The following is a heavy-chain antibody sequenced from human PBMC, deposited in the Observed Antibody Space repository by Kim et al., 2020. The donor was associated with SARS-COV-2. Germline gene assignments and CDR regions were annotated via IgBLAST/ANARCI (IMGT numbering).Heavy chain of an antibody. CDR2: ISYDGSNK. CDR3: ANLVKHRGYSGYDRRGRAVVVVAK. CDR1: GFTFSSYG. Sequence: GGSLRLSCAASGFTFSSYGMHWVRQAPGKGLEWVAVISYDGSNKYYADSVKGRFTISRDNSKNTLYLQMNSLRAEDTAVYYCANLVKHRGYSGYDRRGRAVVVVAKWGQGTTVTVSS. J-gene: IGHJ6*02. D-gene: IGHD5-12*01. V-gene: IGHV3-30*18.